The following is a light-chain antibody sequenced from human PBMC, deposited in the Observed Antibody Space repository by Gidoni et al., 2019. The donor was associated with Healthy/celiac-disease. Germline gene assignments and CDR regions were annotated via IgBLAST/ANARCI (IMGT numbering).Light chain of an antibody. CDR2: DVS. J-gene: IGLJ1*01. CDR1: SSDVGGYNY. CDR3: SSYTSSSTLV. V-gene: IGLV2-14*01. Sequence: HSALTQPASVSGSPGQSITISCTGTSSDVGGYNYVSWYQQPPGKAPKLMIYDVSNRPSGVSNRFSGSNSGNTASLTISGLQAEYEADYYCSSYTSSSTLVFGTGTKVTVL.